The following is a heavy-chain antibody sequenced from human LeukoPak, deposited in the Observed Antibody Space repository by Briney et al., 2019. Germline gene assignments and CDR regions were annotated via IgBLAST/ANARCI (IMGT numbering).Heavy chain of an antibody. D-gene: IGHD2-15*01. CDR1: GGSISSGDYY. CDR2: IYYSGST. J-gene: IGHJ6*02. CDR3: AREQVAASDYYYYGMDV. Sequence: SQTLSLTCTVSGGSISSGDYYWSWIRQPPGKGLEWIGYIYYSGSTYYNPSLKSRVTISLDTSKNQFSLKLSSVTAADTAVYYCAREQVAASDYYYYGMDVWGQGTTVTVSS. V-gene: IGHV4-30-4*01.